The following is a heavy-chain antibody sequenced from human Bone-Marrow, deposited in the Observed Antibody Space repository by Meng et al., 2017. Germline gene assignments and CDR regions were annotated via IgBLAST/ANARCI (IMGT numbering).Heavy chain of an antibody. CDR2: IIPIFGTA. D-gene: IGHD1-26*01. CDR3: AREGGGSYYSRAGIRYFDY. J-gene: IGHJ4*02. V-gene: IGHV1-69*01. Sequence: QVQPVQAGAEVKKPGSSVKVSCKASGGTFSSYAISWVRQAPGQGLEWMGGIIPIFGTANYAQKFQGRVTITADESTSTAYMELSSLRSEDTAVYYCAREGGGSYYSRAGIRYFDYWGQGTLVTVSS. CDR1: GGTFSSYA.